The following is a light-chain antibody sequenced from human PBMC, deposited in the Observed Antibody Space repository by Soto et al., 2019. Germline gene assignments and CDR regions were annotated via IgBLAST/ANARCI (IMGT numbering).Light chain of an antibody. CDR1: QSVSSSH. J-gene: IGKJ5*01. V-gene: IGKV3-20*01. Sequence: EIVLTQSPGTLSLSPGERATLSCRASQSVSSSHLAWYQHKPGQAPRLLIYAASSRATGIPARFSASGSGTDFTPTISRLEPEDFAVYYCQQYGSSPRTFGQGTRLEIK. CDR3: QQYGSSPRT. CDR2: AAS.